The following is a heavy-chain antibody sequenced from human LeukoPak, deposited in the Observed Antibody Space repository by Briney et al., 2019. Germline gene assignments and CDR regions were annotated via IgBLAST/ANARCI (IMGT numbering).Heavy chain of an antibody. CDR3: ARAPYDLPRYGMDV. V-gene: IGHV3-33*01. D-gene: IGHD3-3*01. Sequence: GSLRLSCAASGFTFSSYGMHWVRQAPGKGLEWVAVIWYDGSNKYYADSVKGRFTISRDNSKNTLYLQMNSLRAEDTAVYYCARAPYDLPRYGMDVWGQGTTDTVSS. CDR2: IWYDGSNK. CDR1: GFTFSSYG. J-gene: IGHJ6*02.